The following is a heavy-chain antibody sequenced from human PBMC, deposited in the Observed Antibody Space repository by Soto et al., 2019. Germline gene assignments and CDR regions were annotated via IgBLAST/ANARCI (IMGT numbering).Heavy chain of an antibody. CDR3: ARVPSP. J-gene: IGHJ5*02. CDR2: IYHSGST. CDR1: GGSISSGGYS. V-gene: IGHV4-30-2*01. Sequence: QLQLQESGSGLVKPSQTLSLTCAVSGGSISSGGYSWSWIRQPPGKGLEWIGYIYHSGSTYYNPSLXSXLTISVDRSTNLVSLKLSSVTAAATAVYYCARVPSPWGQGTLVTVSS.